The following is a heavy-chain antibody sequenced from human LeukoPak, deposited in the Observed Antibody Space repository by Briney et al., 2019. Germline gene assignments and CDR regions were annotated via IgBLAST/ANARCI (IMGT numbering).Heavy chain of an antibody. CDR2: INPDNGGT. CDR1: GYTFTGYY. J-gene: IGHJ4*02. Sequence: GASVKASCKASGYTFTGYYMHWVRQAPGQGLEWMGWINPDNGGTNYAQKFQGRVTMTRDMSISTAYMELSRLRFDDTAVYYCARDPSNSGYDYLYYFDYWGQGTLVTVSS. V-gene: IGHV1-2*02. CDR3: ARDPSNSGYDYLYYFDY. D-gene: IGHD5-12*01.